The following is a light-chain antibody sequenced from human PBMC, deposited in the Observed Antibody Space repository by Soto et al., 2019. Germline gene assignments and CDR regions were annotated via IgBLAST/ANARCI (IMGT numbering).Light chain of an antibody. V-gene: IGKV3-20*01. CDR2: GAS. J-gene: IGKJ5*01. CDR3: QQYGSSIT. Sequence: EIVLTQSPATLSLSPGERATLSCRASQSVSSSYLAWYQQKPGQAPGLLIYGASSRATGIPDRFSGSGSGTDFTLTINRLEPEDFAVYYCQQYGSSITFGQGTRLEIK. CDR1: QSVSSSY.